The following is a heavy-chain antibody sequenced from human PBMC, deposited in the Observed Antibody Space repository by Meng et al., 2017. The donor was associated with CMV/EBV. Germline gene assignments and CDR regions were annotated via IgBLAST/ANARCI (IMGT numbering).Heavy chain of an antibody. D-gene: IGHD3-9*01. CDR2: IYYSGST. CDR3: ARVKSPFEPYFDY. CDR1: GGAVSSGSYY. V-gene: IGHV4-61*01. J-gene: IGHJ4*02. Sequence: VSGGAVSSGSYYWSWIRQPPGKGLEWIGYIYYSGSTNYNPSLKSRVTISVDTSKNQFSLKLSSVTAADTAVYYCARVKSPFEPYFDYWGQGTLVTVSS.